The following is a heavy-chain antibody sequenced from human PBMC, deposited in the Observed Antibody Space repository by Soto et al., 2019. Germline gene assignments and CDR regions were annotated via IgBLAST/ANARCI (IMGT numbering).Heavy chain of an antibody. CDR3: AKDSQGYATWFDYYYYMDV. V-gene: IGHV3-30*18. Sequence: GGSLRLSCAASGFTFSSYGMHWVRQAPGKGLERVAVISYDGSNKYYADSVKGRFTISRDNSKNTLYLQMNSLRAEDTAVYYCAKDSQGYATWFDYYYYMDVWGKGTTVTVSS. CDR2: ISYDGSNK. J-gene: IGHJ6*03. CDR1: GFTFSSYG. D-gene: IGHD3-10*01.